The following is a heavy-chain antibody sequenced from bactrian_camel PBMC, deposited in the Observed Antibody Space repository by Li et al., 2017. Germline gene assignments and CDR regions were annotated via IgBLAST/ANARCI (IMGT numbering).Heavy chain of an antibody. D-gene: IGHD6*01. V-gene: IGHV3S54*01. CDR3: AEGRGSRGEHCYSLNY. CDR1: GYTYSINH. Sequence: HVQLVESGGGSVQAGGSLRLSCAASGYTYSINHVGWFRQAPGKEREGVAAIYDEGSTTRYAGSVTGRFSISQDSARNTVYLQMNNLQPEDTATYYCAEGRGSRGEHCYSLNYWGQGTQVTVS. CDR2: IYDEGSTT. J-gene: IGHJ4*01.